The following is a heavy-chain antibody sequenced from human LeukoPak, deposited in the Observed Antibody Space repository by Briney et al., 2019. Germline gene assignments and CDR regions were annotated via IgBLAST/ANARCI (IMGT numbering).Heavy chain of an antibody. CDR3: ARDYNFDYYGSGHAGYYYGMDV. J-gene: IGHJ6*02. D-gene: IGHD3-10*01. CDR2: INPNSGGT. Sequence: ASVKVSCKASGYTFTGYYMHWVRQAPGQGLEWMGWINPNSGGTNYAQKLQGRVTMTRDTSISTAYMELSRLRSDDTAVYYCARDYNFDYYGSGHAGYYYGMDVWGQGTTVTVSS. V-gene: IGHV1-2*02. CDR1: GYTFTGYY.